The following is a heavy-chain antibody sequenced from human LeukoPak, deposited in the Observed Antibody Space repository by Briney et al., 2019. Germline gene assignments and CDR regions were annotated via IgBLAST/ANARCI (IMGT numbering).Heavy chain of an antibody. J-gene: IGHJ4*02. D-gene: IGHD2-15*01. CDR3: ARVSRVGDYVDY. CDR2: ISSSSSYT. Sequence: GGSLRLSCEASGFTVSDYYMSWIRQAPGKGLEWVSYISSSSSYTNYADSVKGRFTISRDNAKNSLYLQMNRLRAEHTYMYFCARVSRVGDYVDYWGQGTLVRVSS. V-gene: IGHV3-11*05. CDR1: GFTVSDYY.